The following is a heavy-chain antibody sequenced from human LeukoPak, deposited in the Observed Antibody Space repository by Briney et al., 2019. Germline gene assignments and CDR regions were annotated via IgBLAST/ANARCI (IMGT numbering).Heavy chain of an antibody. CDR2: INHSGST. V-gene: IGHV4-4*02. D-gene: IGHD4-23*01. CDR1: GDSVSTSSW. CDR3: ARNGGKSDFDY. J-gene: IGHJ4*02. Sequence: SGTLSLTCAVSGDSVSTSSWWTWVRQPPEKGLEWIGEINHSGSTNYNPSLKSRVTISIDKSKNQFSLKLDSVTAADTAVYFCARNGGKSDFDYWGQGTLVTVSS.